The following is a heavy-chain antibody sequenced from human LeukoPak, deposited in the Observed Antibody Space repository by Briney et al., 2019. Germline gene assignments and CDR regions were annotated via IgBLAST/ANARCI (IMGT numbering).Heavy chain of an antibody. Sequence: SVKASCKASGGTFSSYAISWVRQAPGQGLEWMGGIIPIFGTANYAQKFQGRVTITTDESTSTAYMELSSLRSEDTAVYYCARGGSIAAAGTLMGYWGQGTLVTVSS. D-gene: IGHD6-13*01. CDR3: ARGGSIAAAGTLMGY. CDR1: GGTFSSYA. V-gene: IGHV1-69*05. CDR2: IIPIFGTA. J-gene: IGHJ4*02.